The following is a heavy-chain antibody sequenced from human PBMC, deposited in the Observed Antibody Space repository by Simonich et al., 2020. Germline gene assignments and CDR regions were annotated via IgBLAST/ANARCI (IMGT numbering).Heavy chain of an antibody. J-gene: IGHJ6*02. CDR3: ARDPVRDGYPAGDVDV. V-gene: IGHV4-34*01. Sequence: QVQLQQWDAGLLKPSETLSLTCAVYGGSFSGYYWSGIPKPPGKGLEWIGEINHSGSTNYNPSLKSRVTISVDTSKNQFTLKLSSVTAADTAVYYCARDPVRDGYPAGDVDVWGQGTTVTVSS. CDR1: GGSFSGYY. CDR2: INHSGST. D-gene: IGHD5-12*01.